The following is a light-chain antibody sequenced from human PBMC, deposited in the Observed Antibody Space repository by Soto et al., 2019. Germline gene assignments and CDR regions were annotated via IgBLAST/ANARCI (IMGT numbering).Light chain of an antibody. J-gene: IGLJ3*02. V-gene: IGLV2-23*02. CDR3: CSYAGNNTLV. CDR1: SSNVGSYNF. Sequence: QSALTQPASVSGSRGQSMTISCTGTSSNVGSYNFVSWYRQYPGKAPELIIYEVGQRPSTFFNRFSGSKSGNTASLTVSGLQSDDEADYYCCSYAGNNTLVFGGGTKVTVL. CDR2: EVG.